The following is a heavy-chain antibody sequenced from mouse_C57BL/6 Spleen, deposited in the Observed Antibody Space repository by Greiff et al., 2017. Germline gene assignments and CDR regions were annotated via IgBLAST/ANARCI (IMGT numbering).Heavy chain of an antibody. CDR1: GYTFTSYW. V-gene: IGHV1-59*01. CDR2: IDPSDSYT. CDR3: ASGTTVEGGYFDV. Sequence: QVQLQQSGAELVRPGTSVKLSCKASGYTFTSYWMHWVKQRPGQGLEWIGVIDPSDSYTNYNQKFKGKATLTVDTSSSTAYMQLSSLTSEDSAVYYCASGTTVEGGYFDVWGTGTTVTVSS. J-gene: IGHJ1*03. D-gene: IGHD1-1*01.